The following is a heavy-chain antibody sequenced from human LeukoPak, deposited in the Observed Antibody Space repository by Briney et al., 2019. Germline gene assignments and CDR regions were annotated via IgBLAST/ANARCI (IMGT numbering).Heavy chain of an antibody. D-gene: IGHD6-19*01. V-gene: IGHV3-30-3*01. CDR2: IAYDGSNK. J-gene: IGHJ4*02. CDR1: GFTFSTYH. CDR3: ARSGAAVAGFDY. Sequence: GWSLRLSWAASGFTFSTYHMHWVRQAPGKGLEWVALIAYDGSNKYYPDSVKGRFPISGNNSIHTVYLQMNSQRPEDTAVYYCARSGAAVAGFDYWGQGTLVTVSS.